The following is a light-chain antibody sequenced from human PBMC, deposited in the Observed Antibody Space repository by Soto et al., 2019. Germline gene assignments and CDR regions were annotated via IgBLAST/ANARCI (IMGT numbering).Light chain of an antibody. Sequence: EIVLTQSPGTLSLSPGERATLSCRASQSISSSYLAWYQQKPGQAPRLLIYGASSRATGIPDRFSGSGSGTDFTLTISRLETEDFAVYYCQQYGSSRAFGQGTKVEI. CDR2: GAS. J-gene: IGKJ1*01. CDR1: QSISSSY. V-gene: IGKV3-20*01. CDR3: QQYGSSRA.